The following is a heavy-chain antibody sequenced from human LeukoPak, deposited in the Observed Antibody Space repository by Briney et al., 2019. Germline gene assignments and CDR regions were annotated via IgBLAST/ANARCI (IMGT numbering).Heavy chain of an antibody. Sequence: GGSLRLSCAASGFTFSSYWMGWVRQAPGKGLEWVANIKQDGSEKYYVDSVKGRFTISRDNAKNSLYLQMNSLRAEDTAVYYCARDQVVGIFDYWGQGTLVTVSS. CDR2: IKQDGSEK. V-gene: IGHV3-7*01. D-gene: IGHD2-21*01. CDR3: ARDQVVGIFDY. CDR1: GFTFSSYW. J-gene: IGHJ4*02.